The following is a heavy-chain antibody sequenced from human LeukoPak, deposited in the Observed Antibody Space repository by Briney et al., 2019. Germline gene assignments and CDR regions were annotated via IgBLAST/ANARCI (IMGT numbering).Heavy chain of an antibody. CDR2: IDYSGTT. J-gene: IGHJ4*02. D-gene: IGHD2-15*01. CDR1: GGSIISGSYY. V-gene: IGHV4-39*01. CDR3: ARRGQAGSSKGAFDY. Sequence: PSETLSLTCTVSGGSIISGSYYWGWIRQPPGKGLEWIGSIDYSGTTYYNPSLKSRVTISVDTSKNQFSLKLSSVTAADTALYYWARRGQAGSSKGAFDYWGQGTLVTVSS.